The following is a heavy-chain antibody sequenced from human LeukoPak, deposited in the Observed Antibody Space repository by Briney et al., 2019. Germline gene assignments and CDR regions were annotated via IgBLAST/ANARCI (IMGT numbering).Heavy chain of an antibody. J-gene: IGHJ6*02. CDR2: IWYDGSNK. CDR3: ARALRYFDHASFSYYYGMDV. V-gene: IGHV3-33*01. CDR1: GFTFSSYG. Sequence: QPGRSLRLSCAASGFTFSSYGMHWVRQAPGKGLEWVAVIWYDGSNKYYADSVKGRFTISRDNSKNTLYLQMNSLRAEDTAVYYCARALRYFDHASFSYYYGMDVWGQGTTVTVSS. D-gene: IGHD3-9*01.